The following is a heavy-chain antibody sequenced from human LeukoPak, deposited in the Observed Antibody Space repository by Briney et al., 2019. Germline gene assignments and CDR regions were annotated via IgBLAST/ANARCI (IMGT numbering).Heavy chain of an antibody. D-gene: IGHD3-10*01. J-gene: IGHJ4*02. Sequence: GGSLRLSCAASGFTFRSYWMHWVRQAPGKGLVWVSRINSDGSSTSYVDSVKGRFTISRDNAKNTLYLQMNSLRAEDTAVYYCARDRFGELFGYWGQGTLVTVSS. CDR1: GFTFRSYW. CDR3: ARDRFGELFGY. V-gene: IGHV3-74*01. CDR2: INSDGSST.